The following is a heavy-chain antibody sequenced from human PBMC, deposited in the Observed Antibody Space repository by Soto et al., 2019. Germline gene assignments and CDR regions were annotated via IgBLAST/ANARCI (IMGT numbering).Heavy chain of an antibody. D-gene: IGHD6-13*01. CDR1: GFTFDDHA. V-gene: IGHV3-9*01. CDR3: AKSSSSSWYTEMFDY. CDR2: ISWNSGSI. Sequence: EVQLVESGGGLVQPGRSLRLSCAASGFTFDDHAMHWVRQAPGKGLEWVSGISWNSGSIGYADSVKGRFTISRDNAKNSLYLQMNSLRAEDTALYYCAKSSSSSWYTEMFDYWGQGTLVTVSS. J-gene: IGHJ4*02.